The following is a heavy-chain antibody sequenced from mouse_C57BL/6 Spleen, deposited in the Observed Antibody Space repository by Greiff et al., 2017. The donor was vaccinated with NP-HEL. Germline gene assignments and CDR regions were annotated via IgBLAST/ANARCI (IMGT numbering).Heavy chain of an antibody. CDR2: ISPRSGNT. Sequence: VMLVESGAELARPGASVKLSCKASGYTFTSYGISWVKQRTGQGLEWIGEISPRSGNTYYNAKFKGKATLTADKSSSTAYMELRSLTSEDTAVYFGARGATYYDYGGGYWGQGTTLTVSS. CDR3: ARGATYYDYGGGY. D-gene: IGHD2-4*01. CDR1: GYTFTSYG. V-gene: IGHV1-81*01. J-gene: IGHJ2*01.